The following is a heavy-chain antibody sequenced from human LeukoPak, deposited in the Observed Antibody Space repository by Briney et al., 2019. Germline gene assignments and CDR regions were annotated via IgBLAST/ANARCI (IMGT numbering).Heavy chain of an antibody. CDR2: ISSSGSTI. CDR1: GFTFSDYY. Sequence: GGSLRLSCAASGFTFSDYYMSWIRQAPGKGLEWVSYISSSGSTIYYADSVKGRFTISRDNVKNSLFLQMNSLRVEDTAVYYCATSRGYCSSISCYGTMRGYYYMDVWGKGATVTVSS. V-gene: IGHV3-11*04. CDR3: ATSRGYCSSISCYGTMRGYYYMDV. J-gene: IGHJ6*03. D-gene: IGHD2-2*01.